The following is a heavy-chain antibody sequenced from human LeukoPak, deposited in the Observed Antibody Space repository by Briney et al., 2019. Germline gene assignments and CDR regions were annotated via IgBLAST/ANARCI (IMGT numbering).Heavy chain of an antibody. J-gene: IGHJ6*04. V-gene: IGHV4-59*01. CDR1: GGSISSYY. Sequence: SETLSLTCTVSGGSISSYYWSWIRQPPGKGLEWIGYIYYSGSTNYNPYLKSRVTISVDTSKNQFSLKLSSVTAADTAVYYCAGGSGRDYYYYYGMDVWGKGTTVTVSS. CDR3: AGGSGRDYYYYYGMDV. CDR2: IYYSGST. D-gene: IGHD3-10*01.